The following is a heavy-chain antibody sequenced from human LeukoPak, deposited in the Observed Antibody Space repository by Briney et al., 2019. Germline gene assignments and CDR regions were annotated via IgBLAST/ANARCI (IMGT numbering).Heavy chain of an antibody. CDR1: GFTFSSYW. V-gene: IGHV3-74*01. D-gene: IGHD3-9*01. Sequence: GGSLRLSCAASGFTFSSYWMHWVRQAPGKGLVWVSRINSDGSSTSYADSVKGRFTISRDNAKNTLYLQMNSLRAEDTAVYYCARVRVHWFHHYYGMDVWGQGTTVTVSS. CDR2: INSDGSST. CDR3: ARVRVHWFHHYYGMDV. J-gene: IGHJ6*02.